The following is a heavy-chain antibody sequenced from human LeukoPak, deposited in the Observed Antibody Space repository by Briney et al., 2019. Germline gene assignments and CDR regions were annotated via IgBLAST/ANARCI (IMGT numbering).Heavy chain of an antibody. Sequence: QSEGSLRLSCAASGFTFTYYAMTWVRQAPGKGLEWVSSITDTGDTTYYADSVKGRFTIFRDNSKNTLYLQMNSLRAEDTAVYYCVKGSNSDCSSASCYLSSGYWGQGTLVTVSS. CDR3: VKGSNSDCSSASCYLSSGY. D-gene: IGHD2-2*01. V-gene: IGHV3-23*01. J-gene: IGHJ4*02. CDR1: GFTFTYYA. CDR2: ITDTGDTT.